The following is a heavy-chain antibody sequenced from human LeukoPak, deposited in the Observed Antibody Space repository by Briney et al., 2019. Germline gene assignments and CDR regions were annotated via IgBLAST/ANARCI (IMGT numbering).Heavy chain of an antibody. CDR3: ARDKVADAFDI. Sequence: PSETLSLTCTVSGGSISSSSYYWGWIRQPPGKGLEWIGSFYYSGSTYYNPSLKSRVTISVDTSKNQFSLKLSSVTAADTAVYYCARDKVADAFDIWDQGTMVTVSS. V-gene: IGHV4-39*07. CDR2: FYYSGST. D-gene: IGHD2-15*01. CDR1: GGSISSSSYY. J-gene: IGHJ3*02.